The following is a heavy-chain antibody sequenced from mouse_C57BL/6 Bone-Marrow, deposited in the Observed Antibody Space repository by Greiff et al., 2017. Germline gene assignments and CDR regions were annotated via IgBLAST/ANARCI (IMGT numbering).Heavy chain of an antibody. D-gene: IGHD2-1*01. CDR3: ARYRVIPEWYFDV. CDR2: ISYSGST. Sequence: EVKLMESGPGLAKPSQTLSLTCSVTGYSITSDYWNWIRKFPGNKLEYMGYISYSGSTYYNPSLKSRISITRDTSKNQYYLQLNSVTTEDTATYYCARYRVIPEWYFDVWGTGTTVTVSS. CDR1: GYSITSDY. V-gene: IGHV3-8*01. J-gene: IGHJ1*03.